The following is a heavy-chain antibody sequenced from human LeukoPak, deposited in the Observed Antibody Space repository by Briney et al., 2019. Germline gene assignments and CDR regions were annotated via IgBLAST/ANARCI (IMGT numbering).Heavy chain of an antibody. Sequence: PGGSLRLSCAASGFTFSSYAMSWVRQAPGKGLEWVSAISGSGGSTYYADSVKGRFTISRDNSKNTLYLQMNSLRAEDTAVYCCAKDLTVTEDWYFDLWGRGTLVTVSS. V-gene: IGHV3-23*01. D-gene: IGHD4-17*01. J-gene: IGHJ2*01. CDR2: ISGSGGST. CDR3: AKDLTVTEDWYFDL. CDR1: GFTFSSYA.